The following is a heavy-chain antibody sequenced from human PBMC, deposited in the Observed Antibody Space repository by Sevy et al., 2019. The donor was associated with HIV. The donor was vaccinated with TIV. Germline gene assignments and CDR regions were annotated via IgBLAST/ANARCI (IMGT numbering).Heavy chain of an antibody. CDR1: GGSFSGYY. J-gene: IGHJ4*02. CDR3: ARGSISVVVPAAKYDY. Sequence: SETLSLTCAVYGGSFSGYYWSWIRQPPGKGLERIGEINHSGSTKYNPSLKSRVTISVDTSKNQFSLKLSSVTAADTAVYYCARGSISVVVPAAKYDYWGQGTLVTVSS. CDR2: INHSGST. V-gene: IGHV4-34*01. D-gene: IGHD2-2*01.